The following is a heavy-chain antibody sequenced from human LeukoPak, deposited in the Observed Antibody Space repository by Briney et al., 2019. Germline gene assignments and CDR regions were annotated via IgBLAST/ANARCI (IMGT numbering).Heavy chain of an antibody. CDR1: GFAVGSNY. D-gene: IGHD1-1*01. CDR3: AKAPPYKKYFDY. Sequence: PGGSLRLSCVASGFAVGSNYMSWVRQAPGKGLEWVSLIYSGGAIRYADSVKGRFTISRDSSKNTLFLQMNDLTVEDTARYYCAKAPPYKKYFDYWGQGTLVTVSS. J-gene: IGHJ4*02. CDR2: IYSGGAI. V-gene: IGHV3-53*01.